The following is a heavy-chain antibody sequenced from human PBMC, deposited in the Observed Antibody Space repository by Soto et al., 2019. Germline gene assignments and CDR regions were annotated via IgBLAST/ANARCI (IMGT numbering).Heavy chain of an antibody. CDR2: ISTYSGDT. Sequence: QVPLVQSGVEVKTPGASVRVSCQACGYTFFTYDISLVRQAPGQGLEWMGWISTYSGDTKYAQKFQGRVTMTTDTSTTTAYLELRSLRSDDTAVYYCARHHGPTTSENWFDPWGQGTLVTVSS. J-gene: IGHJ5*02. CDR3: ARHHGPTTSENWFDP. D-gene: IGHD5-12*01. V-gene: IGHV1-18*01. CDR1: GYTFFTYD.